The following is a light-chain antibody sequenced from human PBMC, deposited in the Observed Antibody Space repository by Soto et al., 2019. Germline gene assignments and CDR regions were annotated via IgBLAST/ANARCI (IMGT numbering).Light chain of an antibody. CDR3: QHYNKWPLT. J-gene: IGKJ4*01. CDR1: HIVSNN. CDR2: FAA. Sequence: EVVMTQSPATLSVSPGEKATLSCSASHIVSNNLAWYQQKPGQAPRPLISFAATRATGIPARFSGSGSVTEFTLTISSLQSEDFAVYYCQHYNKWPLTFGGGTKVETK. V-gene: IGKV3-15*01.